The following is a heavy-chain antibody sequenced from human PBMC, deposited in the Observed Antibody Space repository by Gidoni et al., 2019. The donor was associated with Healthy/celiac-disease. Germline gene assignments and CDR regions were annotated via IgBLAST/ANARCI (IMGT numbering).Heavy chain of an antibody. J-gene: IGHJ6*02. CDR3: ARAKGDFWSGYYRYYYYGMDV. CDR2: IDWDDDK. D-gene: IGHD3-3*01. V-gene: IGHV2-70*01. CDR1: GFSLSTSGMC. Sequence: QVTLRESGPALVKPTQTLTLTCTFSGFSLSTSGMCVSWIRQPPGNALEWLALIDWDDDKYYSTSLKTRLTISKDTSKNQVVLTRTNMDPVDTATYYCARAKGDFWSGYYRYYYYGMDVWGQGTTVTVSS.